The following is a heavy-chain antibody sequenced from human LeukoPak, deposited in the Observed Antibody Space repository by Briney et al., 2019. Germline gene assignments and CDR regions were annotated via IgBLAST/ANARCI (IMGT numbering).Heavy chain of an antibody. J-gene: IGHJ6*03. CDR2: IYPPDSDT. V-gene: IGHV5-51*01. CDR3: ARQSGDYSYYYYMDV. D-gene: IGHD2-21*02. Sequence: GESLKISCKASGYLFRKNWIGWVRQMPGKGLEWMGIIYPPDSDTRYGREFQGQVTISVDESINTAYLQWSSLKASDTAMYYCARQSGDYSYYYYMDVWGKGTTVTISS. CDR1: GYLFRKNW.